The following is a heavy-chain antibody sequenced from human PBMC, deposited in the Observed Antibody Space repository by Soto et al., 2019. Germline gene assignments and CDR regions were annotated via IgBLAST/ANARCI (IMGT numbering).Heavy chain of an antibody. CDR1: GFTLSSNY. CDR2: IFSGGST. V-gene: IGHV3-53*02. D-gene: IGHD6-13*01. CDR3: TRDLPGYGSSWPRE. J-gene: IGHJ4*02. Sequence: EVQLVETGGGLIQPGGSLRLSCAASGFTLSSNYMSWVRQAPGKGLEWVSVIFSGGSTYYADAVKGRFTISRDNSKNMLDLQMNGLRAEDTAVYYCTRDLPGYGSSWPREWGQGTLVTVSS.